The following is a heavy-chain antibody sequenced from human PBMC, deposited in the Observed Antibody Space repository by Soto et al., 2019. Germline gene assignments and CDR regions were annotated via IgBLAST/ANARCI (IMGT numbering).Heavy chain of an antibody. CDR2: ISYDGTNK. Sequence: QVQLVESGGGEVQPGRSLTISCAASGFTFSTDGMHWVRQTPGKGLEWVAVISYDGTNKFYSDSVKGRFTISRDNFKNTLTLQMNCLRADDTAVYSCAKDLQSYGDYDYYCYGMDVWGLGTRVTVSS. D-gene: IGHD4-17*01. CDR1: GFTFSTDG. V-gene: IGHV3-30*18. CDR3: AKDLQSYGDYDYYCYGMDV. J-gene: IGHJ6*02.